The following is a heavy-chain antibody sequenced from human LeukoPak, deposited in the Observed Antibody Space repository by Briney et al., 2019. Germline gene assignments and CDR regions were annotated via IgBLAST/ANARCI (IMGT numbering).Heavy chain of an antibody. CDR1: VFTFSSYS. Sequence: GGSLRLSCAASVFTFSSYSMNWVRQAPGKGLEWVSSISSSSSYIYYADSVRGRFTISRDNAKNSLYLQMNSLRAEDTAVYYCARDVPADYYDSSGYSLDYWGQGTLVTVSS. V-gene: IGHV3-21*01. D-gene: IGHD3-22*01. CDR3: ARDVPADYYDSSGYSLDY. J-gene: IGHJ4*02. CDR2: ISSSSSYI.